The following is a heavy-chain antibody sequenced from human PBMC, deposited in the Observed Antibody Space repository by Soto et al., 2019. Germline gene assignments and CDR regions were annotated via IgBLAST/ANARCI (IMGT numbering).Heavy chain of an antibody. CDR1: GYTFNSHG. V-gene: IGHV1-18*04. CDR3: AGWRSHYDSSADLDY. Sequence: ASVKVSCKAFGYTFNSHGISWVRQAPGQGLEWMGWINSYNGHTNYAQKLQGRVTMTTDTSASTAYLELRSLRSDDTAVYYCAGWRSHYDSSADLDYLGQGTLVTVSS. J-gene: IGHJ4*02. CDR2: INSYNGHT. D-gene: IGHD3-22*01.